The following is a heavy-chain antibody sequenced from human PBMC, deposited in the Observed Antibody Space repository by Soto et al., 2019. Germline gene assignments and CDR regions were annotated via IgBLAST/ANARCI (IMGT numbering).Heavy chain of an antibody. Sequence: EVQLLESGGGLVQPGGSLRISCAASGFTFATYTMSWVRQTPGKGLEWVSAITGSDGRTYYADSVKGRFTISRDNSKNTLYLQMNSLGAEDTAVYYCAKNSAATIRVGFDYWGQGTLVTVSS. D-gene: IGHD5-12*01. J-gene: IGHJ4*02. CDR1: GFTFATYT. CDR3: AKNSAATIRVGFDY. V-gene: IGHV3-23*01. CDR2: ITGSDGRT.